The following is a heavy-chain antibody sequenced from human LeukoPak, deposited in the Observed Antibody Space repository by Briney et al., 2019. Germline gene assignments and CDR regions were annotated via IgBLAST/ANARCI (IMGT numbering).Heavy chain of an antibody. J-gene: IGHJ4*02. Sequence: SETLSLTCAVYGGSFSGYYWSWIRQPPGKGLEWIGYIYHSGSTYYNPSLKSRVTISVDRSKNQFSLKLSSVTAADTAVYYCARGAGSWSPRVDYWGQGTLVTVSS. CDR2: IYHSGST. CDR3: ARGAGSWSPRVDY. D-gene: IGHD6-13*01. CDR1: GGSFSGYY. V-gene: IGHV4-34*01.